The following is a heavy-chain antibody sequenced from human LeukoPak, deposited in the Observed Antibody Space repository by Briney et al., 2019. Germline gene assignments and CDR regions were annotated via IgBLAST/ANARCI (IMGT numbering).Heavy chain of an antibody. CDR3: ARGREWELLDHFDY. CDR1: GFTFSSYG. D-gene: IGHD1-26*01. Sequence: GRSLRLSCAASGFTFSSYGMHWVRQAPGKGLEWVAVIWYDGSNKYYVDSVKGRFTIPRDNSKSTLYLQMNSLRAEDTAVYYCARGREWELLDHFDYWGQGTLVTVSS. J-gene: IGHJ4*02. V-gene: IGHV3-33*01. CDR2: IWYDGSNK.